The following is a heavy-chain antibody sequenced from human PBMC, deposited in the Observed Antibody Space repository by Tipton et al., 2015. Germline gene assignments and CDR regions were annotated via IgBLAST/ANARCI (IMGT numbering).Heavy chain of an antibody. CDR1: GGSISSSSYF. V-gene: IGHV4-39*01. Sequence: TLSLTCTVSGGSISSSSYFWGWIRQPPGKGLEWIGSICYSGSTYYNPSLKSRVTISVDTSRNQFSLRLSSVTAADTAVYFCARHRPGIYQRYFDYWGQGTLVTVSS. D-gene: IGHD2-2*01. CDR3: ARHRPGIYQRYFDY. CDR2: ICYSGST. J-gene: IGHJ4*02.